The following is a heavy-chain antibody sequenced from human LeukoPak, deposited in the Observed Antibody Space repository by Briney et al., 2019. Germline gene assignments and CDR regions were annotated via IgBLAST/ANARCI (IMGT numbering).Heavy chain of an antibody. CDR3: AKRDNSGWYYFDY. CDR1: AFTFSSYG. V-gene: IGHV3-23*01. J-gene: IGHJ4*02. D-gene: IGHD6-19*01. CDR2: ISVSGGGT. Sequence: GGSLRLSCAASAFTFSSYGMGWVRQAPGKGLEWFSGISVSGGGTYYADSVKGRFTISRDNSNNTLYLQMNSLRADDTAVYYCAKRDNSGWYYFDYWGQGTLVTVSS.